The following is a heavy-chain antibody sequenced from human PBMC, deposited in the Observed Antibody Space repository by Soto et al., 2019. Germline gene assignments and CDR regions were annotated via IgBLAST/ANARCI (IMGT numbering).Heavy chain of an antibody. CDR3: AGYQFCYFDPLYWLSSGMDG. D-gene: IGHD3-9*01. V-gene: IGHV1-18*01. Sequence: QVQLVQSGAEVKKPGASVKVSCKASGYTFTSYGISWVRQAPGQGRGWWGWISAYNGNTNYAQKLQGRVTMPTATSMSTAYMGLRSLRSDDSAVHYCAGYQFCYFDPLYWLSSGMDGWGQGTRVNASS. CDR2: ISAYNGNT. CDR1: GYTFTSYG. J-gene: IGHJ6*02.